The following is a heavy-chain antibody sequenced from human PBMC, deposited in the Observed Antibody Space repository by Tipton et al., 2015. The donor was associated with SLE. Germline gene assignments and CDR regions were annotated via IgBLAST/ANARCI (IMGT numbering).Heavy chain of an antibody. Sequence: SLRLSCAASGFTFHNYWMHWVRQAPGKGLVWVSRLSTHGSVTTYADSVKGRLTISRDNAKNTLYLQMRSLRVEDTGIYYCARAPTISVAGTTDPFGMNVWGPGTRVTGSS. CDR1: GFTFHNYW. V-gene: IGHV3-74*01. J-gene: IGHJ6*02. CDR2: LSTHGSVT. D-gene: IGHD6-19*01. CDR3: ARAPTISVAGTTDPFGMNV.